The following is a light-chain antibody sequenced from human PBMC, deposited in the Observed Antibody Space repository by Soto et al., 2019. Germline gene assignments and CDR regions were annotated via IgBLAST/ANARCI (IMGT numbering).Light chain of an antibody. Sequence: EIVLTQSPGTLSLSPVERATLSCRASQSVSSSYLAWYQQKPGQAPRLLIYGASSRATGIPDRFSGSGSGTDFTLTISRLEPEDFAVYYCQQYGSSPPVTFGQGNKVDIK. CDR2: GAS. V-gene: IGKV3-20*01. CDR1: QSVSSSY. J-gene: IGKJ1*01. CDR3: QQYGSSPPVT.